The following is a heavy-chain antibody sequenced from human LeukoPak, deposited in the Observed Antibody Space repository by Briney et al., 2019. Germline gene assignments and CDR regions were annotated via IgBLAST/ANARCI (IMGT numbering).Heavy chain of an antibody. V-gene: IGHV4-38-2*02. CDR2: IYNSGST. Sequence: SETLSLTCTVSGYSISSGYYWGWIRQAPGKGLEWIGYIYNSGSTSYNPSLKSRLGMSVDTSKNQFSLRLSSVTAADTAVYYCARGWGPAYCGGDCHRHFDHWGQGTLVTVSS. D-gene: IGHD2-21*02. J-gene: IGHJ4*02. CDR1: GYSISSGYY. CDR3: ARGWGPAYCGGDCHRHFDH.